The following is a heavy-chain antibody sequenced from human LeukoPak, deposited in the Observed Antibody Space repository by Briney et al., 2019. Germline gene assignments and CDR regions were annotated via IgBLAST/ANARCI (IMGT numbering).Heavy chain of an antibody. Sequence: GGSLRLSCAASGFTFSSYAMSWVRQAPGKGLEWVSAISGSGGSTYYADSVKGRFTISRDNSKNTLYQQMNSLRDEDTAVYYCARDSSHYLGSSDYWGQGTLVTVSS. D-gene: IGHD6-6*01. CDR3: ARDSSHYLGSSDY. V-gene: IGHV3-23*01. J-gene: IGHJ4*02. CDR1: GFTFSSYA. CDR2: ISGSGGST.